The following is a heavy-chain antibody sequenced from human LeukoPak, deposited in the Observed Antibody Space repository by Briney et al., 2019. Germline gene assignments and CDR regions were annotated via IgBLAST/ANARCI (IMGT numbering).Heavy chain of an antibody. D-gene: IGHD6-19*01. V-gene: IGHV3-48*03. CDR1: GFTFSSYE. Sequence: GGSLRLSCAASGFTFSSYEMNWVRQAPGKGLEWVSYISSSGSTIYYADSVKGRFTISRDNAKNSLYLQTNSLRAEDTAVYYCARVGYSSGWYGNPEDAFDIWGQGTMVTVSS. CDR2: ISSSGSTI. CDR3: ARVGYSSGWYGNPEDAFDI. J-gene: IGHJ3*02.